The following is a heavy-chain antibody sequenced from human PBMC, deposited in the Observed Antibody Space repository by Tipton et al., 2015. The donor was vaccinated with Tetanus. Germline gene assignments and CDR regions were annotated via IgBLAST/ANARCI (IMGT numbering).Heavy chain of an antibody. CDR1: GYIFNNYW. CDR2: IYPGDSDT. Sequence: VQLVQSGGEVKKPGESLKISCKGSGYIFNNYWIGWVRQKPGKGLEWMGIIYPGDSDTSYSPSFQGQVTISADKSINTAFLQWSSLKASDPSMFYCARAHCTDGVCNFDFWGQGALVTVAS. D-gene: IGHD2-8*01. J-gene: IGHJ4*02. CDR3: ARAHCTDGVCNFDF. V-gene: IGHV5-51*01.